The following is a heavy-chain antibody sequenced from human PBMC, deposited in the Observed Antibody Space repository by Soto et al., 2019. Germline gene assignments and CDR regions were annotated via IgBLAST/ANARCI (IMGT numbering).Heavy chain of an antibody. V-gene: IGHV3-23*01. CDR2: ISGSGGST. D-gene: IGHD6-19*01. Sequence: EVQLLESGGGLVQPGGSLRLSCAASGFTFSSYAMSWVRQAPGKGLEWVSVISGSGGSTYYADSVKGRFTIPRDNSKNTLYLKMNSLRAEDRAVYYCARRASGWFFDYWGQGTLVTVSS. J-gene: IGHJ4*02. CDR1: GFTFSSYA. CDR3: ARRASGWFFDY.